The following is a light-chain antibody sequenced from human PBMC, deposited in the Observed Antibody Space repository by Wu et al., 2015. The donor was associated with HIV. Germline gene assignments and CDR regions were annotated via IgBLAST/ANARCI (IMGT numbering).Light chain of an antibody. CDR1: QSVSSN. J-gene: IGKJ3*01. CDR2: GTS. V-gene: IGKV3-15*01. CDR3: QQYNNWHLFT. Sequence: EIVMTQSPATLSLSPGERATLSCRASQSVSSNLAWYQQRPGQAPSLLIYGTSTRATGVPDRFVGSGSGTEFTLTISSIQSEDFAVYYCQQYNNWHLFTFGPGTKVDVK.